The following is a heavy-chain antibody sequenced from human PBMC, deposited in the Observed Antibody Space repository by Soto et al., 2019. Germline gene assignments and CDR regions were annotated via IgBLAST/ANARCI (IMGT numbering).Heavy chain of an antibody. D-gene: IGHD3-10*01. J-gene: IGHJ5*02. CDR1: GYTFTSYG. CDR2: IGAYNGNT. V-gene: IGHV1-18*01. CDR3: ARDVVRGDNWFDP. Sequence: ASVKVSCKASGYTFTSYGISWVRQAPGQGLEWMGWIGAYNGNTNYAQKLQGRVTMTTDTSTSTAYMERRSLRSDDTAVYYCARDVVRGDNWFDPWGQGTLVTVSS.